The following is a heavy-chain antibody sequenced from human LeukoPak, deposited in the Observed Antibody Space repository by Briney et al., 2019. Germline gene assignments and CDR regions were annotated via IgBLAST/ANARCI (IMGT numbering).Heavy chain of an antibody. CDR3: ATSIAAAGTCDY. J-gene: IGHJ4*02. CDR1: GYTFTSYD. Sequence: GASVKVSCKASGYTFTSYDINWVRQATGQGLEWMGWMNPNSGITGYAQKFQGRVTMTRNTSISTAYMELSSLRSEDTAVYYCATSIAAAGTCDYWGQGTLVTVSS. V-gene: IGHV1-8*01. D-gene: IGHD6-13*01. CDR2: MNPNSGIT.